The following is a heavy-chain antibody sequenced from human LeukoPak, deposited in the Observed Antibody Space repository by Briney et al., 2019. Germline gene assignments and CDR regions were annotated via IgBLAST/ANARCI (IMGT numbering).Heavy chain of an antibody. CDR2: IKSKTDGGTT. V-gene: IGHV3-15*01. Sequence: PGGSLRLSXAASGFTFSNAWMSWVRQAPGKGLEWVGRIKSKTDGGTTDYAAPVKGRFTISRDDSKNTLYLQMNSLKTEDTAVYYCTSKLSDYDFWSGYVLMDYWGQGTLVTVSS. CDR3: TSKLSDYDFWSGYVLMDY. CDR1: GFTFSNAW. J-gene: IGHJ4*02. D-gene: IGHD3-3*01.